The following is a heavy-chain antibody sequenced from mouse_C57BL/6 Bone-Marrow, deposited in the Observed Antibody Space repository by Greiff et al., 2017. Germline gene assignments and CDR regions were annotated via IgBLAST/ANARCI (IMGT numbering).Heavy chain of an antibody. CDR3: ATPGMDY. CDR1: GFSLTSYG. CDR2: IWSGGST. J-gene: IGHJ4*01. V-gene: IGHV2-2*01. Sequence: QVQLKESGPGLVQPSQSLSITCTVSGFSLTSYGVHWVRQSPGRGLEWLGVIWSGGSTDYNAAFISRLRLSKENSKSQIFFKMNSLQADDTAIDYFATPGMDYWGRGTSVTVSS.